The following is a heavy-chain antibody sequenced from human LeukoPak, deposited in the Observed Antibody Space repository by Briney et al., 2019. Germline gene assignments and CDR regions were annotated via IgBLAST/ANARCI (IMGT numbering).Heavy chain of an antibody. CDR3: ATLWTDSSVNWFDP. CDR1: GFTFSSYS. D-gene: IGHD3/OR15-3a*01. Sequence: PGGSLRLSCAASGFTFSSYSMNWVRQAPGKGLEWVSSISSSSSSYIYYADSVKGRFTISRDNAKNSLYLQMNNLRAEDTAVYYCATLWTDSSVNWFDPWGQGTLATVSS. J-gene: IGHJ5*02. CDR2: ISSSSSSYI. V-gene: IGHV3-21*01.